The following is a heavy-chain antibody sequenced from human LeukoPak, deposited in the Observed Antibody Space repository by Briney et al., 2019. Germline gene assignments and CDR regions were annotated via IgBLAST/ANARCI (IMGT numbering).Heavy chain of an antibody. CDR2: INPNSGGT. Sequence: GASVKVSCKASGYTFTGYYMHWVRQAPGQGLEWMGWINPNSGGTNYAQKFQGRVTITRDTSISTAYMELSSLRSDDTAVYFCARVIVGATAYGYWGQGTLVTVSS. V-gene: IGHV1-2*02. J-gene: IGHJ4*02. CDR1: GYTFTGYY. CDR3: ARVIVGATAYGY. D-gene: IGHD1-26*01.